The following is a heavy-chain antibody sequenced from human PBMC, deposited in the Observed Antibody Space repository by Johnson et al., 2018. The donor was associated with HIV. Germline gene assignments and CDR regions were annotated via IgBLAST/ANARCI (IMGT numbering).Heavy chain of an antibody. CDR2: ISYSGSDT. J-gene: IGHJ3*02. V-gene: IGHV3-30*18. D-gene: IGHD1-26*01. CDR1: GFSFSTYN. Sequence: QVQLVESGGGVVQPGRSLRLSCAASGFSFSTYNMHWVRHAPGRGLEWVAFISYSGSDTYYVDSVKGRFTVSRDNSENTLFLQMNSLRAEDTAVYYCAKDRSGSAGAFDIWGQGTMVTVSS. CDR3: AKDRSGSAGAFDI.